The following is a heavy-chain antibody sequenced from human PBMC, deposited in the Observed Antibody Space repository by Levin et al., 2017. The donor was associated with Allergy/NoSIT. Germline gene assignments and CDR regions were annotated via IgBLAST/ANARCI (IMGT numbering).Heavy chain of an antibody. Sequence: NSGGSLRLSCKGSGYSFTSYWIGWVRQMPGKGLEWMGIIYPGDSDTRYSPSFQGQVTISADKSISTAYLQWSSLKASDTAMYYCAREVAGTTTPYYFDYWGQGTLVTVSS. CDR2: IYPGDSDT. CDR1: GYSFTSYW. J-gene: IGHJ4*02. D-gene: IGHD6-19*01. V-gene: IGHV5-51*01. CDR3: AREVAGTTTPYYFDY.